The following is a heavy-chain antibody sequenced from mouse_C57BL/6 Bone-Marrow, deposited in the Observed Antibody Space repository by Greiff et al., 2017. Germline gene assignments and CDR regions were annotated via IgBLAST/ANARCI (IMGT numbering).Heavy chain of an antibody. J-gene: IGHJ3*01. D-gene: IGHD3-2*02. CDR1: GYTFTSYR. CDR3: ARDSSGYGAY. CDR2: IDPNSGGT. Sequence: QVQLKQPGAELVKPGASVKLSCKASGYTFTSYRMHWVKQRPGRGLEWIGRIDPNSGGTKYNEKFKSKATLTVDKPSSTAYMQLSSLTSEDAAVYYCARDSSGYGAYWGQGTLVTVSA. V-gene: IGHV1-72*01.